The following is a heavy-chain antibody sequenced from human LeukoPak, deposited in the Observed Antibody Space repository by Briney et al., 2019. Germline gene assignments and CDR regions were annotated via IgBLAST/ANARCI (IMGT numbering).Heavy chain of an antibody. CDR2: IRYDGSNK. J-gene: IGHJ4*02. D-gene: IGHD3-10*01. CDR1: GFTFSTHD. CDR3: ASARYYYGPLFDY. Sequence: PGGSLRLSCGASGFTFSTHDMHWVRQAPGKGLEWVAFIRYDGSNKYYADSVKGRFTISRDNSKNTLYLQMNSLRAEDTAVYYCASARYYYGPLFDYWGQGTLVTVSS. V-gene: IGHV3-30*02.